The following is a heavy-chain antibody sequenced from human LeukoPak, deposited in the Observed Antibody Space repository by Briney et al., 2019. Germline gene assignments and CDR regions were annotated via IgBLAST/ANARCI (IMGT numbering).Heavy chain of an antibody. D-gene: IGHD1-26*01. CDR2: ISGSGGNT. CDR3: ANEYSKGDI. Sequence: GGSLRLSCAASGFIFRNYFMSWVGQAPGKGLEWVSAISGSGGNTYYADSVKGRFTISRDNSKNTLYLQMNRLRAEDAAVYYCANEYSKGDIWGQGTMVTVSS. V-gene: IGHV3-23*01. CDR1: GFIFRNYF. J-gene: IGHJ3*02.